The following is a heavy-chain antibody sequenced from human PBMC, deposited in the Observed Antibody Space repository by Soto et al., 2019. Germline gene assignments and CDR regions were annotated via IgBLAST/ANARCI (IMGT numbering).Heavy chain of an antibody. D-gene: IGHD6-13*01. CDR2: INAYNGNT. V-gene: IGHV1-18*01. CDR3: ARYGAAAKILFDY. CDR1: GYTFTSYG. Sequence: ASVKVSCKASGYTFTSYGISWVRQAPGQGLEWMGWINAYNGNTNYAQKFQGRVTMTTDTSTSTVYMELSSLRSEDTAVYYCARYGAAAKILFDYWGQGTLVTVSS. J-gene: IGHJ4*02.